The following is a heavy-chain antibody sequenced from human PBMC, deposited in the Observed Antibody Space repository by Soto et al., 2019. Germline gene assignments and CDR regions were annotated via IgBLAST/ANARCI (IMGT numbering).Heavy chain of an antibody. J-gene: IGHJ6*02. CDR1: GGSISSYY. CDR3: ARLGGYYGMDV. Sequence: SETLSLTCTVSGGSISSYYWSWIRQPPGKGLEWIGYIYYSGNTNYNPSLKSRVTISVDTSKNQFSLKLSSVTAADTAVYYCARLGGYYGMDVWGQGTTVTVSS. D-gene: IGHD3-16*01. V-gene: IGHV4-59*01. CDR2: IYYSGNT.